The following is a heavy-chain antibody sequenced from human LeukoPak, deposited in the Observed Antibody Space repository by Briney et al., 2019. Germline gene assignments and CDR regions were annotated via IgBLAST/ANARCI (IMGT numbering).Heavy chain of an antibody. D-gene: IGHD4-23*01. V-gene: IGHV3-15*01. CDR3: TTGPGNSGY. CDR2: IKSKNVGETT. CDR1: GLTFDNAW. J-gene: IGHJ4*02. Sequence: PGGSLRLSCVVSGLTFDNAWMSWVRQAPGQGLEWVGRIKSKNVGETTEYAAAVQGRFTISRDDSKDTVFLQMSSLKTEDTAVYYCTTGPGNSGYWGQGTLVTVSS.